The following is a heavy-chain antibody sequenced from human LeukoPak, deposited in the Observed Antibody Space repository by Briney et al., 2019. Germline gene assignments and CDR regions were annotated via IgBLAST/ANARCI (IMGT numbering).Heavy chain of an antibody. J-gene: IGHJ6*02. Sequence: ASVTVSCKASGYTFTDHYMHWVRQAPGQGLEWMGWINPNNGGTTYAQNFQGRVTMTRDTSISTAYMELSRLRSDDSAIYYCTRDHCSFANCYEDYYYGMDVWGQGTTVTVSS. D-gene: IGHD2-2*01. V-gene: IGHV1-2*02. CDR1: GYTFTDHY. CDR3: TRDHCSFANCYEDYYYGMDV. CDR2: INPNNGGT.